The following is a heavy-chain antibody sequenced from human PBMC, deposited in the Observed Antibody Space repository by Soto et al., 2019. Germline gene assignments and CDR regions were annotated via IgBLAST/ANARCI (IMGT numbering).Heavy chain of an antibody. CDR3: AGTGTGEVRYYYYYYGTEV. CDR1: GYTFTGYY. J-gene: IGHJ6*02. Sequence: ASVKVSCKASGYTFTGYYMHWVRQAPGQGLEWMGWINPNSGGTNYAQKFQGRVTMTRDTSISTAYMELSRLRSDDTAVYYCAGTGTGEVRYYYYYYGTEVWGQGTTVIVS. D-gene: IGHD1-7*01. V-gene: IGHV1-2*02. CDR2: INPNSGGT.